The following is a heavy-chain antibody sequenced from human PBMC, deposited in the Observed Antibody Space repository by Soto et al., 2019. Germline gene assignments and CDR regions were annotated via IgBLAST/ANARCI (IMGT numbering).Heavy chain of an antibody. D-gene: IGHD6-13*01. Sequence: ASVKVSCKASGYTFTGYYMHWVRQAPGQGLEWMGWINPNSGGTNYAQKFQGWVTVTRDTSISTAYMELSRLRSDDTAVYYCAREPYSSSWYSYYYGMDVWGQGTTVTVSS. CDR1: GYTFTGYY. V-gene: IGHV1-2*04. J-gene: IGHJ6*02. CDR2: INPNSGGT. CDR3: AREPYSSSWYSYYYGMDV.